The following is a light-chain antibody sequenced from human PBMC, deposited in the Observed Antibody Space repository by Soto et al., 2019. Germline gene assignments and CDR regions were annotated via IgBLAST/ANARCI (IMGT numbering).Light chain of an antibody. Sequence: EIVLTQSPGTLSLSPVERATLSCRASQSVSNNYLAWYQQKPGQAPRLFIYGASNRATGIPDRFSGSGSGTDFTLTISRLEPEDFAVYYCQQYGSSPVSTFGQGTKVDI. V-gene: IGKV3-20*01. CDR3: QQYGSSPVST. CDR2: GAS. J-gene: IGKJ1*01. CDR1: QSVSNNY.